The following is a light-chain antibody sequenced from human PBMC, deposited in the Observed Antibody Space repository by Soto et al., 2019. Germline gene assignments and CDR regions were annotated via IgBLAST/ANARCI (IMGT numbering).Light chain of an antibody. CDR1: QNINTF. V-gene: IGKV3-11*01. CDR3: QHRDNWPPGAA. CDR2: DAF. Sequence: EIVLTQSPATLSLSPGDRATLSCRASQNINTFLACYQQKPGQAPRRLIYDAFKRATGIPARFSGSGSGTDFTLTISSLEPEDFAVYYCQHRDNWPPGAAFGGGTKVEIK. J-gene: IGKJ4*01.